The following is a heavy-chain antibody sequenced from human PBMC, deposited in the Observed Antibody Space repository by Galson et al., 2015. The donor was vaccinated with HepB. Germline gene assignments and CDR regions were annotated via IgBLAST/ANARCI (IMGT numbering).Heavy chain of an antibody. D-gene: IGHD5-18*01. J-gene: IGHJ4*02. V-gene: IGHV3-49*04. CDR2: IRSKAYGGTT. CDR3: TRGGYSYGYWVYFGY. Sequence: SLRLSCAASGFTFGDYAMSWVRQAPGKGLEWVGFIRSKAYGGTTEYAASVKGRFTISRDDSKSIAYLQMNSLKTEDTAVYYCTRGGYSYGYWVYFGYWGQGTLVTVSS. CDR1: GFTFGDYA.